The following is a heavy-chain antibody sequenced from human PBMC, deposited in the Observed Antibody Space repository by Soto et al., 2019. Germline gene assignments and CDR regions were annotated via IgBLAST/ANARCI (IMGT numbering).Heavy chain of an antibody. J-gene: IGHJ6*03. Sequence: PSETLSLTCAVYGGSFSGYYWSWIRQPPGKGLEWIGEIDHSGSTNYNPSLKSRVTISVDTSKNQFSLKLSSVTAADTAVYYCARGGGPRYYMDVWGKGTTVTVSS. D-gene: IGHD2-15*01. CDR2: IDHSGST. CDR3: ARGGGPRYYMDV. CDR1: GGSFSGYY. V-gene: IGHV4-34*01.